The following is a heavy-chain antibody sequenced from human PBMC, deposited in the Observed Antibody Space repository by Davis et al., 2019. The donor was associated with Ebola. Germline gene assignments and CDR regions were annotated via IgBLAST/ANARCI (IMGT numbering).Heavy chain of an antibody. D-gene: IGHD4-23*01. CDR3: ARGGGFGGYGMDV. V-gene: IGHV4-34*01. CDR2: INYSGST. CDR1: GGSFSGYY. Sequence: MPSETLSLTCAVYGGSFSGYYWTWIRQPPGKGLEWIGEINYSGSTNYNPSLKSRVTISVDTSKNQFSLKLSSVTAADTAGYYCARGGGFGGYGMDVWGKGTTVTVSS. J-gene: IGHJ6*04.